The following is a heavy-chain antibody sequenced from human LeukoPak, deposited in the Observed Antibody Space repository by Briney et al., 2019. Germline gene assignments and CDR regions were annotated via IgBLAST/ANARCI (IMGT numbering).Heavy chain of an antibody. D-gene: IGHD6-13*01. CDR1: GFTFSSYG. CDR3: AKDLYSSSFYGMDV. V-gene: IGHV3-30*18. CDR2: ISYDGSNK. J-gene: IGHJ6*02. Sequence: PGGSLRLSCAASGFTFSSYGMHWVRQAPGKGLEWVAVISYDGSNKYYADSVKGRFTISRDNSKNTLYLQMNSLRAEDTAVYYCAKDLYSSSFYGMDVWGQGTTVTVSS.